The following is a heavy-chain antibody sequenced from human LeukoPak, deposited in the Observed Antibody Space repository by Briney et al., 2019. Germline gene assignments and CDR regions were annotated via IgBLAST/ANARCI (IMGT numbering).Heavy chain of an antibody. J-gene: IGHJ4*02. CDR2: ISAYNGNT. V-gene: IGHV1-18*01. CDR3: ARAAHMYYYDSSGYEFDY. Sequence: ASVKVSCKASGYTLRSYGITWVRQAPGQGLEWMGWISAYNGNTKYPQKLQGRVTMTTDTSTSTAYMELRSLGSDDTAVYYCARAAHMYYYDSSGYEFDYWGQGTLVTVSS. CDR1: GYTLRSYG. D-gene: IGHD3-22*01.